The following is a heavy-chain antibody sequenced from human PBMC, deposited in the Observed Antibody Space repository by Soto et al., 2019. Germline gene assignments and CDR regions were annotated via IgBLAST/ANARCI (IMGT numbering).Heavy chain of an antibody. CDR1: GGSISRYY. J-gene: IGHJ5*02. V-gene: IGHV4-59*01. D-gene: IGHD6-6*01. CDR3: EWGGCSSCRFDL. CDR2: IYDSGNT. Sequence: SQTLSLTCTVSGGSISRYYWSWIRQSPGKGLEWIGYIYDSGNTYYSPSLRGRVTISVDTSKNQFSLTLTSVTAADTAVYYCEWGGCSSCRFDLWGQGSLVIGSS.